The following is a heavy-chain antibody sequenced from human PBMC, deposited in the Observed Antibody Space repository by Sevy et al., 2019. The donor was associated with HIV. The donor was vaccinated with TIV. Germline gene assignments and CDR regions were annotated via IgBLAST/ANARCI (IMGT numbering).Heavy chain of an antibody. D-gene: IGHD3-10*01. CDR2: IKSKTDGGTT. CDR1: GFTFSNAW. Sequence: GGSLRLSCAASGFTFSNAWMSWVRQAPGKGLEWVGRIKSKTDGGTTDYAAPVKGRFTISRDDSKNTLYLQMNSLKTEDTAVYYCTTYYYGSGSYYNDYWAQGTLVTVSS. CDR3: TTYYYGSGSYYNDY. J-gene: IGHJ4*02. V-gene: IGHV3-15*01.